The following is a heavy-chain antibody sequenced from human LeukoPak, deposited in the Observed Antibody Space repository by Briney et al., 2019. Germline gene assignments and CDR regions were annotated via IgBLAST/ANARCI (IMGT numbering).Heavy chain of an antibody. V-gene: IGHV1-18*01. J-gene: IGHJ4*02. CDR2: ISVYNGNT. Sequence: ASVKVSCKASGYSFTRYGISWVRQAPGQGLEWMGWISVYNGNTNYAQKLQGRVTMTTDTSTSTAYMELRSLRSDDTAVYYCARVGQAVAGEDFDYWGQGTLVTVYS. CDR1: GYSFTRYG. D-gene: IGHD6-19*01. CDR3: ARVGQAVAGEDFDY.